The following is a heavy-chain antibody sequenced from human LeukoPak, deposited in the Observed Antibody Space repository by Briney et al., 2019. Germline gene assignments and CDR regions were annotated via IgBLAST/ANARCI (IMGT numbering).Heavy chain of an antibody. CDR1: GGSISNYY. CDR2: IYNSGST. D-gene: IGHD5-18*01. V-gene: IGHV4-59*01. J-gene: IGHJ6*03. CDR3: ARTTEGGYSYGYFYYYYMDV. Sequence: SETLSLTCTVSGGSISNYYWSWIRQPPGKGLEWIGYIYNSGSTNYNPSLKSRVTISVDTSKNQFSLKLSSVTAADTAVYYCARTTEGGYSYGYFYYYYMDVWGKGTTVTISS.